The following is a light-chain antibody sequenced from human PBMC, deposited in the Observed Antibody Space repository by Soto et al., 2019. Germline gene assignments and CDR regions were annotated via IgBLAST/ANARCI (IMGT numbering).Light chain of an antibody. J-gene: IGKJ1*01. V-gene: IGKV3-20*01. CDR1: QSVSSSY. CDR2: GAS. Sequence: EIVLTQSPGTLSLSPGERATLSCRASQSVSSSYLAWYQQKPGQAPRLLIYGASSRATGIPDRFSGSGSGTDFTLTISRLEPEDFAVYFCQYSGISPGTFGQGTKVDI. CDR3: QYSGISPGT.